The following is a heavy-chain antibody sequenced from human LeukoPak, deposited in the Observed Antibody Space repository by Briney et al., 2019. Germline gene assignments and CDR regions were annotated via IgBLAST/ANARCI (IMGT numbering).Heavy chain of an antibody. CDR1: GYTFTSYA. V-gene: IGHV1-3*01. D-gene: IGHD3-22*01. CDR3: ASSHTYYYDSIGYYSFHY. J-gene: IGHJ4*02. CDR2: INAGNGNT. Sequence: ASVKVSCKASGYTFTSYAMQWVRQAPGQRLEWMGWINAGNGNTKYSQKFQGRVTITRDTSASTAYMELSSLRSEDTAVFYCASSHTYYYDSIGYYSFHYWGQGTLVTVSS.